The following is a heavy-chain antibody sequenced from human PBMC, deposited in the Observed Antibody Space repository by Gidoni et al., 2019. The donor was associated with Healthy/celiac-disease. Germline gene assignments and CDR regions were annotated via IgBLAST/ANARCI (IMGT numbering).Heavy chain of an antibody. D-gene: IGHD3-3*01. J-gene: IGHJ6*02. V-gene: IGHV3-64*01. Sequence: EVQLVESGGGLVQPGGSLRLSCAASGFTFSSHAMHWVRQAPGKGLEYVAAISSNGGSTYYANSVKGRFTISRDNSKNTLYLQMGSLRAEDMAVYYCARDPNYDLPVPGGMDVWGQGTTVTVSS. CDR1: GFTFSSHA. CDR3: ARDPNYDLPVPGGMDV. CDR2: ISSNGGST.